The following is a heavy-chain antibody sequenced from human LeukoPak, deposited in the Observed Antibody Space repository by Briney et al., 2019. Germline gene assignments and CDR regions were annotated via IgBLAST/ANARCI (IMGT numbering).Heavy chain of an antibody. D-gene: IGHD3-10*01. CDR2: ISYDGSNK. CDR3: ASSSNYYGSGIYWYFDL. J-gene: IGHJ2*01. CDR1: GFTFSSYA. Sequence: GGSLRLSCAASGFTFSSYAMHWVRQAPGKGLEWVAVISYDGSNKYYADSVKGRFTISRDNSKNTLYLQMNSLRAEDTAVYYCASSSNYYGSGIYWYFDLWGRGTLVTVSS. V-gene: IGHV3-30-3*01.